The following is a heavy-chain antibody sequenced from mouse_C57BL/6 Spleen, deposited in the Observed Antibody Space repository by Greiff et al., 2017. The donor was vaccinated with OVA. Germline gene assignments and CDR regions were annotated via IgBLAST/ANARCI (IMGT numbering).Heavy chain of an antibody. CDR2: IRLKSDNYAT. CDR1: GFTFSNYW. J-gene: IGHJ2*01. D-gene: IGHD2-1*01. CDR3: TYGNYPDY. Sequence: EVKLQESGGGLVQPGGSMKLSCVASGFTFSNYWMNWVRQSPEKGLEWVAQIRLKSDNYATHYAESVKGRFTISRDDSKSSVYLQMNNLRAEDTGMYYCTYGNYPDYWGQGTTLTVSS. V-gene: IGHV6-3*01.